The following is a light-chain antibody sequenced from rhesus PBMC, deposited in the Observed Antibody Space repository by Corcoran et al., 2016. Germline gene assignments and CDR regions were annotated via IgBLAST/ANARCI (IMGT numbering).Light chain of an antibody. Sequence: DIQMTQSPSSLSASVGYTVTITCRASQSIINWLAWYQHKPGKAPNLLIYKAASLQSGVPSRFSGNGSGTDVTRTISSLESEDLESYYCQQYSTSPPTFGQGTKVEIK. CDR1: QSIINW. J-gene: IGKJ1*01. CDR2: KAA. CDR3: QQYSTSPPT. V-gene: IGKV1-22*01.